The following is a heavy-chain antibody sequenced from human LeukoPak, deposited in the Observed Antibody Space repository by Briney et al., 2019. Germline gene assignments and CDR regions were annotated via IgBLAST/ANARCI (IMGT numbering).Heavy chain of an antibody. CDR1: GGSFSGYY. CDR3: AREVVDSGYEGYKWFDP. V-gene: IGHV4-34*01. CDR2: INHSGST. D-gene: IGHD5-12*01. J-gene: IGHJ5*02. Sequence: SETLSLTCAVYGGSFSGYYWSWIRQPPGKGLEWIGEINHSGSTNYNPSLKSRVTISVDTSKNQFSLKLTSVTAADTAFYYCAREVVDSGYEGYKWFDPWGQGTLVTVSS.